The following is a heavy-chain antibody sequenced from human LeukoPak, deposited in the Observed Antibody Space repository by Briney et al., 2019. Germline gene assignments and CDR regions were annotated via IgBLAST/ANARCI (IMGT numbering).Heavy chain of an antibody. Sequence: GGSLRLSCAASGFIFSNYGMHWVRQTPGKGLEWVTFIKSDGSEKDYADSVKGRFTISRDNSKSTLYLQMNSLRAEDMALYHCVKEVSFGEMGGDTWGQGTLVTVSS. J-gene: IGHJ5*02. V-gene: IGHV3-30*02. CDR2: IKSDGSEK. CDR1: GFIFSNYG. D-gene: IGHD3-16*01. CDR3: VKEVSFGEMGGDT.